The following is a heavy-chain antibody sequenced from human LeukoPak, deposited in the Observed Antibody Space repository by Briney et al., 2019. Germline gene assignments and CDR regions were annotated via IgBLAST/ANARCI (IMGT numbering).Heavy chain of an antibody. Sequence: SGPVLVKPTETLTLTCTVSGFSLSNARMGVSWIRQPPGKALEWLAHIFSNDEKSYSTSLKSRLTISKDTSKSQVVLTMTNMDPVDTATYYCARGYCSSTSCQASRYYYYYGMDVWGQGTTVTVSS. CDR3: ARGYCSSTSCQASRYYYYYGMDV. V-gene: IGHV2-26*01. CDR1: GFSLSNARMG. CDR2: IFSNDEK. D-gene: IGHD2-2*01. J-gene: IGHJ6*02.